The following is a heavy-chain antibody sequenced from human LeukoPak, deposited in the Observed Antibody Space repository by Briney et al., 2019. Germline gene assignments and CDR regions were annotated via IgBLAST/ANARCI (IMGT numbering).Heavy chain of an antibody. J-gene: IGHJ4*02. D-gene: IGHD3-16*01. V-gene: IGHV3-74*01. Sequence: KPGGSLRLSCAASGFTFSDHWMHWVRQAPGKGLVWVSQIKSDETTTVYADSEKGRFTISRDNTKNTLYLQMNSLRAEDTAVYYCASSYSHGGVDYWGQGTLVTVSS. CDR3: ASSYSHGGVDY. CDR2: IKSDETTT. CDR1: GFTFSDHW.